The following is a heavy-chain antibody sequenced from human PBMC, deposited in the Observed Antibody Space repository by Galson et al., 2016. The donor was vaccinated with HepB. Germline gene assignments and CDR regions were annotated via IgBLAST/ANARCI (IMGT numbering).Heavy chain of an antibody. CDR1: GFTFSDYY. CDR3: ARIDSSAWYPDDY. V-gene: IGHV3-11*06. D-gene: IGHD6-19*01. CDR2: ISSSSSYT. J-gene: IGHJ4*02. Sequence: SLRLSCAASGFTFSDYYMRWIRQAPGKGLEWVSYISSSSSYTNYADSVKGRFTISRDNAKNSLYLQMNSLRVEDTAVYYCARIDSSAWYPDDYWGQGTLVTVSS.